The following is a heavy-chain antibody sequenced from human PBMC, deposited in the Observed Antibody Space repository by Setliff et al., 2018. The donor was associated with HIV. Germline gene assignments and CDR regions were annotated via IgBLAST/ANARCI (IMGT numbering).Heavy chain of an antibody. CDR1: GGSFSDYS. CDR3: ARDVMEWFGNYFDN. CDR2: INHSGST. J-gene: IGHJ4*02. D-gene: IGHD3-3*01. Sequence: SETLSLTCAVYGGSFSDYSWTWIRQPPGKGLEWIGEINHSGSTNYNPSLKSRVTISVDTSKNQFSLKLSSVTAADTALYYCARDVMEWFGNYFDNWGQGALVTVS. V-gene: IGHV4-34*01.